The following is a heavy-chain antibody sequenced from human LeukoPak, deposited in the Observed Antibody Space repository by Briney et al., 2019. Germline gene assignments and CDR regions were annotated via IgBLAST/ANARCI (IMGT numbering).Heavy chain of an antibody. CDR2: IYHSGST. CDR1: GYSISSGYY. D-gene: IGHD6-19*01. Sequence: PSETLSLTCTVSGYSISSGYYWGWIRQPPGKGLEWIGSIYHSGSTYYNPSLKSRVTISVDTSKNQFSLKLSSVTAADTAVYYCAREEFRIAVAGYFDYWGQGTLVTVSS. J-gene: IGHJ4*02. CDR3: AREEFRIAVAGYFDY. V-gene: IGHV4-38-2*02.